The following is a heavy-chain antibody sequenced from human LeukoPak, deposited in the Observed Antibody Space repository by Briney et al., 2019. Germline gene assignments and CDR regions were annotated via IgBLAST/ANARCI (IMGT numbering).Heavy chain of an antibody. J-gene: IGHJ4*02. D-gene: IGHD3-10*01. Sequence: ASVKVSCKTSGYTFASYTMHWLRQAPGQSLEWMGWINGDNGNTKYSEKFQGRVTITRDTSASSAYMELSSLRFEDTAVYYCARSSSGTYHYWGQGTLVTVSS. CDR1: GYTFASYT. CDR3: ARSSSGTYHY. CDR2: INGDNGNT. V-gene: IGHV1-3*01.